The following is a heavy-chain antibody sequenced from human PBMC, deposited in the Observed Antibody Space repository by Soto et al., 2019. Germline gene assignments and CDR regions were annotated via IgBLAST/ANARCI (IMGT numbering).Heavy chain of an antibody. Sequence: QVQLVESGGGVVQPGRSLRLSCAASGSTFSSYGMNWVRQAPGKGLEWVAVISYDGSDKYYADSVKGRFTSSRDNSKNTLYLQMNSLRAEDTAVYYCAKNRGYNYGLDAFDIWGQGTMVTVSS. J-gene: IGHJ3*02. CDR3: AKNRGYNYGLDAFDI. V-gene: IGHV3-30*18. CDR2: ISYDGSDK. CDR1: GSTFSSYG. D-gene: IGHD5-18*01.